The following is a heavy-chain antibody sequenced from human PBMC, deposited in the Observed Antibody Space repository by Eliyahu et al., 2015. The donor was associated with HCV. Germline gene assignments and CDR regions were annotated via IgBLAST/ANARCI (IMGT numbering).Heavy chain of an antibody. CDR2: IIPIFGTA. J-gene: IGHJ6*02. CDR3: ARGAGTTSPDYYYGMDV. V-gene: IGHV1-69*01. Sequence: QVQLVQSGAEVKKPGSSVKVSCKASGGXFSSYAISWVRQAPGQGLEWMGGIIPIFGTANYAQKFQGRVTITADESTSTAYMELSSLRSEDTAVYYCARGAGTTSPDYYYGMDVWGQGTTVTVSS. CDR1: GGXFSSYA. D-gene: IGHD1-7*01.